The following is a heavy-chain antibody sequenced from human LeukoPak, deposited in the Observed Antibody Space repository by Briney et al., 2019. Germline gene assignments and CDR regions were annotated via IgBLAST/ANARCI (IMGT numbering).Heavy chain of an antibody. J-gene: IGHJ4*02. V-gene: IGHV4-30-2*01. Sequence: PSQTLSLTCTVSGGSISSGGHYWSWIRQPPGKGLEWIGYIYHSGSTYYNPSLKSRVTISVDRSKNQSSLKLSSVTAADTAVYYCARIEGDDSSGYYLSTLIDYWGQGTLVTVSS. CDR2: IYHSGST. D-gene: IGHD3-22*01. CDR1: GGSISSGGHY. CDR3: ARIEGDDSSGYYLSTLIDY.